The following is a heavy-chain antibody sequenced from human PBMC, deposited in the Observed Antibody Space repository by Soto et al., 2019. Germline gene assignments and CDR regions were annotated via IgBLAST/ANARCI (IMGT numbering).Heavy chain of an antibody. V-gene: IGHV4-59*01. J-gene: IGHJ4*02. Sequence: QVQLQESGPGLVKPSETLSLTCTVSGGSISSYYWSWIRQPPGKGLEWIGYIYYSGSTNYNPSLKIRXXISVDTSKNQFSLKLSSVTAADTAVYYCARNLMDYWGQGTLVTVSS. CDR2: IYYSGST. CDR3: ARNLMDY. D-gene: IGHD3-16*01. CDR1: GGSISSYY.